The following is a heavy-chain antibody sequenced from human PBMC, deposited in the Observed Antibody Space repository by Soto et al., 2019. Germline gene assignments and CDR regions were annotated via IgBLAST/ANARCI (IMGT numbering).Heavy chain of an antibody. J-gene: IGHJ6*02. CDR2: VFSSGTT. V-gene: IGHV4-30-4*01. Sequence: PSETLSLTCTVSGDSISSGNKYWSWIRQPPGKGLEWIGYVFSSGTTYYNPSLKGRVSISLDASENQLSLKFVSVTDADSAVYYCARVPSPFDYYYAMDVWGQGTTVTVSS. CDR1: GDSISSGNKY. CDR3: ARVPSPFDYYYAMDV. D-gene: IGHD3-16*01.